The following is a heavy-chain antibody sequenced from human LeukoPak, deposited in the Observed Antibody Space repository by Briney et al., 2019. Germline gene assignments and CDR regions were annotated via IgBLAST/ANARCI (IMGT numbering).Heavy chain of an antibody. CDR3: ASPPRQSTRNRYFDL. J-gene: IGHJ2*01. D-gene: IGHD1-14*01. CDR1: GGSFSDYY. V-gene: IGHV4-34*01. CDR2: INHSGST. Sequence: SETLSLTCAVYGGSFSDYYWTWIRQPPGKGLEWIGEINHSGSTNYNPSLKSRVTISVDTSKNQFSLKMSSVTAADTAVYYCASPPRQSTRNRYFDLWGRGTLVTVSS.